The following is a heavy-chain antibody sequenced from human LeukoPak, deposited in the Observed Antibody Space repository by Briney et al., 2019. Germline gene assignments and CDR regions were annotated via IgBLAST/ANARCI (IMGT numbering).Heavy chain of an antibody. Sequence: GGSLRLSCAASGFTFDDYGMSWVRQAPGKELEWVSGINWNGGSTVYADSVKGRFTISRDNAKNSLYLQMNSLRAEDTALYYCARVPSSSFVGLEYWFDPWGQGTLVTVSS. V-gene: IGHV3-20*04. J-gene: IGHJ5*02. CDR1: GFTFDDYG. CDR3: ARVPSSSFVGLEYWFDP. CDR2: INWNGGST. D-gene: IGHD6-13*01.